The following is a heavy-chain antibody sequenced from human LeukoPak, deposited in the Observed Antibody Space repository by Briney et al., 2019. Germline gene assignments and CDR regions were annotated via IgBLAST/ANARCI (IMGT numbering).Heavy chain of an antibody. J-gene: IGHJ2*01. V-gene: IGHV3-13*04. CDR3: ASTNRGGFCEL. Sequence: PGGSLRLSCVASGFTFRSHDMDWVRRATGKILEWVSAISTAGDTYYPGSVRGRFTISRENAKNSLYLQTNSLRAGDTAVYYCASTNRGGFCELWGGRNLVTVSS. CDR1: GFTFRSHD. CDR2: ISTAGDT. D-gene: IGHD7-27*01.